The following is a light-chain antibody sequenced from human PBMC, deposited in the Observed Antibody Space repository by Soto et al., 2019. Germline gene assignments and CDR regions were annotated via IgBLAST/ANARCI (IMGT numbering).Light chain of an antibody. J-gene: IGLJ1*01. Sequence: QSALTQPASVSGSPGQSIAISCTGTSSDVGGYDYVSWYQQHPDKAPKLMIYEVTKRPSGVSNRFSGSKSGNTASLTISGLQPEDEAVYYCSSHTSGSTRVFGSGTKLTVL. V-gene: IGLV2-14*01. CDR1: SSDVGGYDY. CDR2: EVT. CDR3: SSHTSGSTRV.